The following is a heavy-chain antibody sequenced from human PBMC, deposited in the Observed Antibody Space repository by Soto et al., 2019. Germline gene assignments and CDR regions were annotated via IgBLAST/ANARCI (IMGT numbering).Heavy chain of an antibody. CDR2: IYYSGST. Sequence: PSETLSLTCTVSGGAIYSPSYYWGWIRQTPGKGLEYIGSIYYSGSTFNNPSLGRRVVISLDASKKQVSLNLSSATAADTAVYYCARLSGRRYFEYWGQGALVTVSS. CDR1: GGAIYSPSYY. J-gene: IGHJ4*02. V-gene: IGHV4-39*01. D-gene: IGHD6-6*01. CDR3: ARLSGRRYFEY.